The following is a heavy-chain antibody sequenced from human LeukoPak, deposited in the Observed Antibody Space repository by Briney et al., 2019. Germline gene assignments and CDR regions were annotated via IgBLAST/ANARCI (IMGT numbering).Heavy chain of an antibody. D-gene: IGHD1-1*01. J-gene: IGHJ3*02. CDR1: GYSFTSYW. CDR2: IYPGDSYT. Sequence: GESLKISCKGSGYSFTSYWIGWVPQMPGKGLEWMGIIYPGDSYTSYSPSFQGHVTISADKSISTAYLQWSSLKASDTAMYYCARRNDWKYAFQIWGQGTMVTVSS. CDR3: ARRNDWKYAFQI. V-gene: IGHV5-51*01.